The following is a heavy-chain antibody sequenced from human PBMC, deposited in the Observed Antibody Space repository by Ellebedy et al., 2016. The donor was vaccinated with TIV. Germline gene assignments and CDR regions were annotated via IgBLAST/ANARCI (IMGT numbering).Heavy chain of an antibody. CDR2: INSDGSST. Sequence: HTGGSLRLXXAASGFTFSSYWMHWVRQAPGKGLVWVSRINSDGSSTSYADSVKGRFTISRDNAKNTLYLQMNSLRAEDTAVYYCARVGGGFTGGDYYYYYYGMDVWGQGTTVTVSS. CDR3: ARVGGGFTGGDYYYYYYGMDV. J-gene: IGHJ6*02. V-gene: IGHV3-74*01. D-gene: IGHD3-16*01. CDR1: GFTFSSYW.